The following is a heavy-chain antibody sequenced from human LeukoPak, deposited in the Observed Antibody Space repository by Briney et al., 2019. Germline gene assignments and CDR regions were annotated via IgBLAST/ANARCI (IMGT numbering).Heavy chain of an antibody. CDR3: ASHRPYSSGWYSYRLHPDAFDI. CDR1: GFTFSSYA. CDR2: ISGSCGST. Sequence: GGSLRLSCGASGFTFSSYAVSWVRQAPGKGVEWVSAISGSCGSTAYADSVKCRFTTSRDNSKNTLYLQMNSLKAQDTAVYYYASHRPYSSGWYSYRLHPDAFDIWGQGTMVTVSS. J-gene: IGHJ3*02. D-gene: IGHD6-19*01. V-gene: IGHV3-23*01.